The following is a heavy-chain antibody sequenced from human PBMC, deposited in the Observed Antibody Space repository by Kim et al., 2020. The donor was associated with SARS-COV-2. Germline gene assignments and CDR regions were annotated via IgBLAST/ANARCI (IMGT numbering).Heavy chain of an antibody. CDR3: ARDGGLLGAFDI. CDR2: IYDSGDT. D-gene: IGHD3-10*01. CDR1: GGSISSYY. Sequence: SETLSLTCTVSGGSISSYYWSWIRQPPGKGLEWVGSIYDSGDTNYNPSLKRRVTISVDTSKNQFSLKLISVTAADTAVYYCARDGGLLGAFDIWGQGTMVTVSS. J-gene: IGHJ3*02. V-gene: IGHV4-59*13.